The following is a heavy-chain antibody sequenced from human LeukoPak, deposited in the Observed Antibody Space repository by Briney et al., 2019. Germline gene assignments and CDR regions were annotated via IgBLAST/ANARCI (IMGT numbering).Heavy chain of an antibody. D-gene: IGHD3-16*01. Sequence: ASVKVSCKASGYTFTSYDINWVRQATGQGLEWMGWMNPNSGNTGYAQKFQGRVTMTRNTSKSTAYMELSSLRSEDTAMYYCARVQTVGPRLFDGWGEGTLVSASS. CDR2: MNPNSGNT. V-gene: IGHV1-8*01. J-gene: IGHJ5*02. CDR1: GYTFTSYD. CDR3: ARVQTVGPRLFDG.